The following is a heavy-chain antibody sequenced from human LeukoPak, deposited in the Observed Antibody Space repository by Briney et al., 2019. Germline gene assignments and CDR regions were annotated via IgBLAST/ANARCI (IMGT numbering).Heavy chain of an antibody. Sequence: PGGSLRLSCAASAFTFSSYAMSWVRQASGKGLEWVSAISGSGGNTYYADSVKGRFTISRDNSKDTLYLQMNSLRAEDTAVCYCAKVTCSGGNCWPHYYYGMDVWGQGTTVTVSS. CDR3: AKVTCSGGNCWPHYYYGMDV. J-gene: IGHJ6*02. D-gene: IGHD2-15*01. CDR2: ISGSGGNT. V-gene: IGHV3-23*01. CDR1: AFTFSSYA.